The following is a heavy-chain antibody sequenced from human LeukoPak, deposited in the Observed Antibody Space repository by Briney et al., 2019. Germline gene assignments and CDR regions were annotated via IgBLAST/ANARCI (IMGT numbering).Heavy chain of an antibody. V-gene: IGHV3-23*01. CDR3: AKYVTRETYFGEY. Sequence: GGSLRLSCAASGFTFRNYAMAWVRQAPGKGLEWVSGISAGATRTYYTNSVRGRFTIFRDNSENTLYLQVNSLRAEDAAVYYCAKYVTRETYFGEYWGQGTLVAVSS. CDR2: ISAGATRT. CDR1: GFTFRNYA. D-gene: IGHD3-9*01. J-gene: IGHJ4*02.